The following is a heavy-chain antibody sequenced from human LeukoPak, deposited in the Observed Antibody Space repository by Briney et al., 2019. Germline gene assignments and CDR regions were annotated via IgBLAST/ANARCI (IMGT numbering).Heavy chain of an antibody. J-gene: IGHJ4*02. D-gene: IGHD3-10*01. CDR1: GFVFSGYA. CDR3: ARDSNSAGDY. V-gene: IGHV3-33*01. CDR2: IWFDGTEK. Sequence: GGSLRLSCAASGFVFSGYAMHWVRQVPGKGLEWVALIWFDGTEKFYADSVKGRFTISRDNSRNTVDLQMNRLRVEDTAVYYCARDSNSAGDYWGQGTLVTVSS.